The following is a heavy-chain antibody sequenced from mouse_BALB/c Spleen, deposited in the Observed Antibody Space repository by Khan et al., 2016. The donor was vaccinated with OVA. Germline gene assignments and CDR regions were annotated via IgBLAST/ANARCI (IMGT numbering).Heavy chain of an antibody. Sequence: QIQLVQSGAELAKPGASVKMSCKASGYPFINYWILWVKQRPGQGLEWIGYINPSTGYTEYNQNFKDKATLTADKSSSTAYMQLSSLTSEDSAVYYCARRGLRWDFDYWGQGTTLTVSS. D-gene: IGHD1-1*01. J-gene: IGHJ2*01. V-gene: IGHV1-7*01. CDR3: ARRGLRWDFDY. CDR2: INPSTGYT. CDR1: GYPFINYW.